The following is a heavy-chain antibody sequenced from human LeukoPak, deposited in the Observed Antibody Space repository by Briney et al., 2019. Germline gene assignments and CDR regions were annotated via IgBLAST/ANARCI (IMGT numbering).Heavy chain of an antibody. Sequence: ASVKVSCKASGYTFTGYYMHWVRQAPGQGLEWMGWINPNSGGTNYAQKFQGRVTMTRDTSISTAYMELSRLRSDGTAVYYCARPPYSGSYYAFDIWGQGTMVTVSS. CDR1: GYTFTGYY. CDR3: ARPPYSGSYYAFDI. CDR2: INPNSGGT. V-gene: IGHV1-2*02. J-gene: IGHJ3*02. D-gene: IGHD1-26*01.